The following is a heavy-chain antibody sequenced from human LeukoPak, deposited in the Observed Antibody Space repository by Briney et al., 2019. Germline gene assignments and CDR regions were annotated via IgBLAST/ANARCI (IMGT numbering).Heavy chain of an antibody. D-gene: IGHD3-22*01. CDR2: ISSKGGGT. CDR1: GFTFSSYA. V-gene: IGHV3-64*01. J-gene: IGHJ6*02. CDR3: ARDFYYDSSGPYFYYGMDV. Sequence: VGSLRLSCAASGFTFSSYALHWVRRAPGKGLEYGSGISSKGGGTYYANSVQGRFTISRDNSKNTLYLQMGSMGAEDMAVYYCARDFYYDSSGPYFYYGMDVWGQGTTVTVSS.